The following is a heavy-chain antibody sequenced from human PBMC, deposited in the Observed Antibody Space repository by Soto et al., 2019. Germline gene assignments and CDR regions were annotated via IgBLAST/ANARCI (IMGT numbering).Heavy chain of an antibody. CDR1: GFTFSSYG. J-gene: IGHJ4*02. CDR2: IWYDGSNK. D-gene: IGHD1-7*01. CDR3: AGPLEDNWNYG. V-gene: IGHV3-33*01. Sequence: GGSLRLSCAASGFTFSSYGMHWVRQAPGKGLEWVAVIWYDGSNKYYADSVKGRFTISRDNSKNTLYLQMNSQRAEDTAVYYCAGPLEDNWNYGWGQGTLVTVSS.